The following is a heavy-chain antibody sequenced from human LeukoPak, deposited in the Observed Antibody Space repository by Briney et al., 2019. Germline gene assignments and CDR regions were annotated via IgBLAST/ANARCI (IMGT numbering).Heavy chain of an antibody. CDR2: IRYDGSNK. J-gene: IGHJ6*03. CDR1: GFTFSDYW. Sequence: GGSLTLSCAASGFTFSDYWMHWVRQAPGKGLEWVAFIRYDGSNKYYAGSVKGRFTISRDNSKNTLYLQMNSLRAEDTAVYYCAKYPGGFTGIVNYYHMDVWGKGNTVTVSS. D-gene: IGHD1-26*01. CDR3: AKYPGGFTGIVNYYHMDV. V-gene: IGHV3-30*02.